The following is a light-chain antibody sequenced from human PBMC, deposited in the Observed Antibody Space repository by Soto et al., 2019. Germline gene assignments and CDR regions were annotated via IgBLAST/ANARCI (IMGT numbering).Light chain of an antibody. CDR1: QSVGSS. V-gene: IGKV3-11*01. CDR3: QQSSLLLT. J-gene: IGKJ4*01. CDR2: DSS. Sequence: EIVLTQSPATLSLSPGERATLSCRTSQSVGSSLAWYQQKPGQPPRLLIYDSSNRATGIPGRFSGSGSGTDFTLTISSLEPADFAVYYCQQSSLLLTFGGGTKV.